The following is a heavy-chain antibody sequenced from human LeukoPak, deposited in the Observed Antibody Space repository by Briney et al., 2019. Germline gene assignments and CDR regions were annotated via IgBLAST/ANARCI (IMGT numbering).Heavy chain of an antibody. Sequence: ASVKVSCKASGYTFTSYGISWVRQAPGQGLEWMGWISAYNGNTNYAQKLQGRVTMTADTSTSTAYMELRSLRSDDTAVYYCARVSTAAAGSSYYYYGMDVWGQGTTVTVSS. CDR3: ARVSTAAAGSSYYYYGMDV. CDR1: GYTFTSYG. V-gene: IGHV1-18*01. CDR2: ISAYNGNT. D-gene: IGHD6-13*01. J-gene: IGHJ6*02.